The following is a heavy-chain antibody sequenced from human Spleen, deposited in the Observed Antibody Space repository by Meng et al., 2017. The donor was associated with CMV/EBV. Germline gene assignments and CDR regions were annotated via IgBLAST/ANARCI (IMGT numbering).Heavy chain of an antibody. D-gene: IGHD3-3*01. CDR2: IIPMPDVS. J-gene: IGHJ3*02. Sequence: SVKVSCKASGRTFSNNVITWVRQAPGRGLEWMGRIIPMPDVSHYAQKFHGRVTITADKSATTIYMELRTLRSQDTAMYYCARYPFKYDSWSGPSDGFDMWGQGTMVTVSS. CDR3: ARYPFKYDSWSGPSDGFDM. V-gene: IGHV1-69*04. CDR1: GRTFSNNV.